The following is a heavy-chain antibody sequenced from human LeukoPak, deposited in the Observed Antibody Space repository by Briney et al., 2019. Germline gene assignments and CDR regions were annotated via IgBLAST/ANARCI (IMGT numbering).Heavy chain of an antibody. D-gene: IGHD3-9*01. J-gene: IGHJ6*03. CDR1: GGSISSSSYY. Sequence: SETLSLTCTVSGGSISSSSYYWGWIRQPPGKGLEWIGSIYYSGSTYYNPSLKSRVTISVDTSKNQFSLKLSSVTAADTAVYYCARDIRVDYDILTGYSDVGYMDVWGKGTTVTISS. V-gene: IGHV4-39*07. CDR2: IYYSGST. CDR3: ARDIRVDYDILTGYSDVGYMDV.